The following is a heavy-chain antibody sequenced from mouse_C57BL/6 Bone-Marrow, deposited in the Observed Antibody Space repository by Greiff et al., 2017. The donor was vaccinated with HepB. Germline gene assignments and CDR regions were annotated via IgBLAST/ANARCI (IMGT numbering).Heavy chain of an antibody. Sequence: EVQLQQSGAELVRPGASVKLSCTASGFNIKDDYMHWVKQRPEQGLEWIGWIDPENGDTEYASKFQGKATITADTSSNTAYLQLSSLTSEDTAVYYCTSYYGSSPFAYWGQGTLGTVSA. D-gene: IGHD1-1*01. J-gene: IGHJ3*01. CDR2: IDPENGDT. CDR1: GFNIKDDY. CDR3: TSYYGSSPFAY. V-gene: IGHV14-4*01.